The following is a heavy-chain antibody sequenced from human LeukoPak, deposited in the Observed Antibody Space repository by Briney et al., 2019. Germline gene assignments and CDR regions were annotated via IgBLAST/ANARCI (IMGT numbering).Heavy chain of an antibody. CDR3: ARDWRSVTIFADCYYYYMDV. Sequence: ASVKVCCKASGYTFTGYYMHWVRQAPGQGLEWMGWINPNSGGTNYAQKFQGRVTMTRDTSISTAYMELSRLRSDDTAVYYCARDWRSVTIFADCYYYYMDVWGKGTTVTVSS. CDR2: INPNSGGT. V-gene: IGHV1-2*02. D-gene: IGHD3-3*01. J-gene: IGHJ6*03. CDR1: GYTFTGYY.